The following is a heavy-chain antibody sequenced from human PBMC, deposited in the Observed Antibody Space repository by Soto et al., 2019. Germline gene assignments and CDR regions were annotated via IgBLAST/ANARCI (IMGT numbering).Heavy chain of an antibody. Sequence: DVQLVEAGGTLVQPGGSLRLSCAASGFPFSTYWMHWVRQVPGKGLVWLAGMKSDGTITNYADSVKGRFTISRDNVKNNMSLQRNGLRGEDTAVYYCKRLSGDHGAFFSYGMYVWCRGTPFTVSS. CDR1: GFPFSTYW. J-gene: IGHJ6*02. D-gene: IGHD2-21*01. V-gene: IGHV3-74*01. CDR2: MKSDGTIT. CDR3: KRLSGDHGAFFSYGMYV.